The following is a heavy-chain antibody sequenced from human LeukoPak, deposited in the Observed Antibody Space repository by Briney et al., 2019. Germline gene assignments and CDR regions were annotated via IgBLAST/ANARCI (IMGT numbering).Heavy chain of an antibody. V-gene: IGHV4-4*07. CDR3: ASYPRGVIVSADDAFDI. J-gene: IGHJ3*02. D-gene: IGHD3-16*02. Sequence: SETLSLTCTVSGGSISSYYWSWVRQPAGKGLEWIGRIYTSGSTNYNPSLKSRVTMSVDTSKNQFSLKLSSVTAADTAVYYCASYPRGVIVSADDAFDIWGQGTMVTVSS. CDR1: GGSISSYY. CDR2: IYTSGST.